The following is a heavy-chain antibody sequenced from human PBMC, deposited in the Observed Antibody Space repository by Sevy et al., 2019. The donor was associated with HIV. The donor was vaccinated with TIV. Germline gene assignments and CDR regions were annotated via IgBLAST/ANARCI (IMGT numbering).Heavy chain of an antibody. CDR2: IYGGGST. Sequence: GGSLRLSCAASGFTVSNSYMSWVRQAPGKGLEWVSVIYGGGSTYYADSVKGRFTISRDNSKNTLYLQMNSLRAEDTAIYYCARDLGATPGNWGQGTLVTVSS. V-gene: IGHV3-53*01. J-gene: IGHJ4*02. CDR3: ARDLGATPGN. CDR1: GFTVSNSY. D-gene: IGHD3-16*01.